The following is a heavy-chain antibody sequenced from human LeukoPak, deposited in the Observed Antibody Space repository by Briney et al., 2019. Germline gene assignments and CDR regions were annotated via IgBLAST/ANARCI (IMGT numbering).Heavy chain of an antibody. CDR3: ARGEDVSGCRTDC. V-gene: IGHV4-38-2*01. CDR1: DYSISSGFY. D-gene: IGHD3-3*01. Sequence: SETLSLTCAVSDYSISSGFYWGWVRQSPGKGLEWIGNIHHTGSTYYHPSLKSRVTISVDTSKNQFSLKLSSVTAADTAVYYCARGEDVSGCRTDCWGQGTLVTVSS. CDR2: IHHTGST. J-gene: IGHJ4*02.